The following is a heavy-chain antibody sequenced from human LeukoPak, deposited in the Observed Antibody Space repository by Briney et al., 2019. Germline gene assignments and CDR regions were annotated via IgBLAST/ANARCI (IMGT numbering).Heavy chain of an antibody. J-gene: IGHJ3*02. V-gene: IGHV3-30*02. Sequence: GGSLRLSCAASGFTFNRYGMHWVRQAPGKGLEWVAFIRYNGGNKYYADSVKGRFTISRDNSKNTLYLQMNSLRAEDTAVYYCARPGPDAFDIWGQGTMVTVSS. CDR1: GFTFNRYG. D-gene: IGHD1-14*01. CDR2: IRYNGGNK. CDR3: ARPGPDAFDI.